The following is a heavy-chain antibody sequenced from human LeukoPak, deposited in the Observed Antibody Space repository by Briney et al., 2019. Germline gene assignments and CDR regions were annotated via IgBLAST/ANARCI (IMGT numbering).Heavy chain of an antibody. J-gene: IGHJ4*02. CDR2: ISSSSSYI. CDR3: AKEPGGYYDSSGYDY. D-gene: IGHD3-22*01. Sequence: GGSLRLSCAASGFTFSSYSMNWVRQAPGKGLEWVSSISSSSSYIYYADSVKGRFTISRDNSKNTLYLQMNSLRAEDTAVYYCAKEPGGYYDSSGYDYWGQGTLVTVSS. V-gene: IGHV3-21*01. CDR1: GFTFSSYS.